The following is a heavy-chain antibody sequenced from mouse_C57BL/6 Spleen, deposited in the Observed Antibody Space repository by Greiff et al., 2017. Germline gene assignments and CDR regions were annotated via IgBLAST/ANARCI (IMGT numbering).Heavy chain of an antibody. J-gene: IGHJ2*01. CDR1: GYAFSSYW. CDR2: IYPGDGDT. CDR3: ARGDYYSNYLDY. D-gene: IGHD2-5*01. V-gene: IGHV1-80*01. Sequence: VQLQQSGAELVKPGASVKISCKASGYAFSSYWMNWVKQRPGKGLEWIGQIYPGDGDTNYNGKFKGKATLTADKSSSTAYMQLSSLTSEDSAVYFCARGDYYSNYLDYWGQGTTLTVSS.